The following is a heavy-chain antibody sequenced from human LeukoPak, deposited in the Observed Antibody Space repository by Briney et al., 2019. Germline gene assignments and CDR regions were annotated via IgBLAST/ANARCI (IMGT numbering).Heavy chain of an antibody. V-gene: IGHV4-38-2*02. Sequence: SETLSLTCTVSGYSISSGYYWGWIRQPPGKGLEWIGSIYHSGSTYYNPSLKSRVTISVDTSKNQFSLKLSSVTAADTAVYYCARAGAEITFGGVIVLDWFDPWGQGTLVTVSS. CDR3: ARAGAEITFGGVIVLDWFDP. CDR1: GYSISSGYY. D-gene: IGHD3-16*02. J-gene: IGHJ5*02. CDR2: IYHSGST.